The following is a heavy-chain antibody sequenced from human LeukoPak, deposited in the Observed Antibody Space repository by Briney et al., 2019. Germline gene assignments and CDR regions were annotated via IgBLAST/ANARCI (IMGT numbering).Heavy chain of an antibody. Sequence: ASVKVSCKASGYTSTGYYMHWVRQAPGQGLEWMGWINPNSGGTNYAQKFQGRVTMTRDTSISTAYMELSRLRSDDTAVYYCAREDGDYEGVWFDPWGQGTLVTVSS. CDR2: INPNSGGT. CDR1: GYTSTGYY. D-gene: IGHD4-17*01. J-gene: IGHJ5*02. V-gene: IGHV1-2*02. CDR3: AREDGDYEGVWFDP.